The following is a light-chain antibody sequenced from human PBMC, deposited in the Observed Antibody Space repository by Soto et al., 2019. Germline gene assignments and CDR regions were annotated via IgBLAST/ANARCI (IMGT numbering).Light chain of an antibody. Sequence: VLTQSPATLSMSPGERATLSCRASQSVYTYLAWYQQKPGQAPRLLIYDASNRATGIPARFSGSGSGTYVTLTIGSLEPEDFAVYYCQQRSRWPRPFGGGNKVDI. CDR2: DAS. CDR3: QQRSRWPRP. J-gene: IGKJ4*01. V-gene: IGKV3-11*01. CDR1: QSVYTY.